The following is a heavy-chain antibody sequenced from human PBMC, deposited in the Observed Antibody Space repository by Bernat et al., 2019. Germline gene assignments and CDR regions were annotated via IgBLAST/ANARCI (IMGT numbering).Heavy chain of an antibody. V-gene: IGHV3-33*01. J-gene: IGHJ4*02. Sequence: QVQLVESGGGVVQPGRSLRLSCAASGFTFSSYGMHWVRQAPGKGLEWVAVIWYDGSNKYYVDSVKGRFTISRDNSKNTLYLQMNSLRAEDTAVYYCARDDYGDFQTGEFDYWGQGTLVTVSS. CDR1: GFTFSSYG. CDR3: ARDDYGDFQTGEFDY. D-gene: IGHD4-17*01. CDR2: IWYDGSNK.